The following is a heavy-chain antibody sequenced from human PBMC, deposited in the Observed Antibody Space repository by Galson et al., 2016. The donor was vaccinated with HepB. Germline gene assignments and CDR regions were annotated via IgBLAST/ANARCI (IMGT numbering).Heavy chain of an antibody. CDR3: VRGGGNYAPYDY. Sequence: SLRLSCAASGFTISRYWMHWVRQTPGKGLVWVSRIAFDGTTTTYADSVKGRFIISRDNAKNTLDLQMNSLRAEDTAVYYCVRGGGNYAPYDYWGQGTPVTASS. J-gene: IGHJ4*02. D-gene: IGHD4-11*01. CDR1: GFTISRYW. CDR2: IAFDGTTT. V-gene: IGHV3-74*01.